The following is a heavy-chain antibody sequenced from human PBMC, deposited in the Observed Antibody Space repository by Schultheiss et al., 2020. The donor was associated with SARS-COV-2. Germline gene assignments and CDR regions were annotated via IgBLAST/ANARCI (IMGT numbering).Heavy chain of an antibody. CDR3: ARAVVAATYGMDV. CDR1: GFTFSSYA. D-gene: IGHD2-15*01. CDR2: IYSGGST. J-gene: IGHJ6*02. V-gene: IGHV3-66*01. Sequence: GESLKISCAASGFTFSSYAMSWVRQAPGKGLEWVSVIYSGGSTYYADSVKGRFTISRDNSKNTLYLQMNSLRAEDTAVYYCARAVVAATYGMDVWGQGTTVTVSS.